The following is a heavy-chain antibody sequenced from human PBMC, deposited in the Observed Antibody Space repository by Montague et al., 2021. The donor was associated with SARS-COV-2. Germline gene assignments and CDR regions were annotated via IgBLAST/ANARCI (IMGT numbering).Heavy chain of an antibody. Sequence: SLRLSCAASGFTFSRYAMSLVRQAPGKGLEWVSALSGSGGSPYYSDSGXGLFTISRDNSKNTLYLQLNSLRAEDTAVYYCAKVGSSWYHGYYYGMDVWGQGTTVTVSS. D-gene: IGHD6-13*01. CDR1: GFTFSRYA. V-gene: IGHV3-23*01. J-gene: IGHJ6*02. CDR3: AKVGSSWYHGYYYGMDV. CDR2: LSGSGGSP.